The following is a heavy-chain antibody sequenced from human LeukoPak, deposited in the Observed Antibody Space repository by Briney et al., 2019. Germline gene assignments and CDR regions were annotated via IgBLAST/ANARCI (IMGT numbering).Heavy chain of an antibody. CDR2: ISGSGGST. Sequence: GGSLRLSCAASGFTFSSYTMSWVRQAPGKGLEWVSAISGSGGSTYYADSVKGRFTISRDNSKNTLYLQMNSLRAEDTVVYYCAKEQSSSGWYNWFDPWGQGTLVTVSS. V-gene: IGHV3-23*01. D-gene: IGHD6-19*01. J-gene: IGHJ5*02. CDR3: AKEQSSSGWYNWFDP. CDR1: GFTFSSYT.